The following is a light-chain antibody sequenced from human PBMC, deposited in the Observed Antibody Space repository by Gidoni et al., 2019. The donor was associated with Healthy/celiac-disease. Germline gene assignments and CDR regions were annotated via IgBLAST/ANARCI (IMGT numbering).Light chain of an antibody. J-gene: IGKJ4*01. CDR2: DAS. CDR1: QSVSSY. Sequence: VLPQSPATLSVSPGNRATLSCRASQSVSSYLAWYQQKPGQAPRLLIYDASNRATGIPARFSGSGSGTDFTLTISSLEPEDFAVYYCQQRSNWPLTFGGGTKVEIK. V-gene: IGKV3-11*01. CDR3: QQRSNWPLT.